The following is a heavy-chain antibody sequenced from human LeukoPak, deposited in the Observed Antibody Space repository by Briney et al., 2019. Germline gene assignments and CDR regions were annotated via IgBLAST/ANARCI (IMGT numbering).Heavy chain of an antibody. CDR1: GGSFSGYY. CDR3: ARGLKYYDFWSASHTDYYYYMDV. D-gene: IGHD3-3*01. V-gene: IGHV4-34*01. CDR2: INHSGST. Sequence: PSETLSLTCAVYGGSFSGYYWSWIRQPPGKGLEWIGEINHSGSTNYNPSLKSRVTISVDTSKNQFSLKLSSVTAADTAVYYCARGLKYYDFWSASHTDYYYYMDVWGKGTTVTVSS. J-gene: IGHJ6*03.